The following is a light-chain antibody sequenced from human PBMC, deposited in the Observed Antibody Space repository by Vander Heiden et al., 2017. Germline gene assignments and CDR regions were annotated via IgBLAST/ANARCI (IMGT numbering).Light chain of an antibody. J-gene: IGLJ2*01. CDR1: SSNIGSNY. CDR2: RNN. CDR3: AAWDDSLSGPV. Sequence: QSVLTQPPSASGTPGQRVTISCSGSSSNIGSNYAYWYQQRPGTAPNPLIYRNNQRPSGVPDRFSGSKSGTSASLAISGLRSEDEADYYCAAWDDSLSGPVFGGGTKLTVL. V-gene: IGLV1-47*01.